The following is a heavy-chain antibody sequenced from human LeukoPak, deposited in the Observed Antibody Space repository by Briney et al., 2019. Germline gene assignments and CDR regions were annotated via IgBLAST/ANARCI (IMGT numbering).Heavy chain of an antibody. J-gene: IGHJ4*02. Sequence: IRYDGSNKYYADSVKGRFTISRDNSKNTLYLQMNSLRAEDTAVYYCARDCGYCSFDYWGQGTLVTVSS. CDR2: IRYDGSNK. CDR3: ARDCGYCSFDY. D-gene: IGHD3-22*01. V-gene: IGHV3-30*02.